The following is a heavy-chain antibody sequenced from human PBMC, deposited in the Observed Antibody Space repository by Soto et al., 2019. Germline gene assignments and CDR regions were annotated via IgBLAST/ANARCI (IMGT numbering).Heavy chain of an antibody. J-gene: IGHJ4*02. D-gene: IGHD6-13*01. Sequence: SVKVSCKASGYTFTRYGISWVRQAPGQGLEWMGWISAYNGNTSYAQKFQGRVTMTRDTSTSTVYMELSSLRSEDTAVYYCARAQQLAGLFDYWGQGTLVTVSS. CDR3: ARAQQLAGLFDY. V-gene: IGHV1-18*01. CDR1: GYTFTRYG. CDR2: ISAYNGNT.